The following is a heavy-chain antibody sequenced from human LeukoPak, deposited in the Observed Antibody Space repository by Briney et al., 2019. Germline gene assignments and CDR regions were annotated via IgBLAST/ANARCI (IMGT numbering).Heavy chain of an antibody. J-gene: IGHJ4*02. V-gene: IGHV3-48*01. D-gene: IGHD3-3*01. CDR2: ISSSSSTI. CDR3: ARDGWDYDFWSGYYGPDY. CDR1: GFTFSSYS. Sequence: PGGSLRLSCAASGFTFSSYSMNWVRQAPGKGLEWVSYISSSSSTIYYANSVKGRFTISRDNAKNSLYLQMNSLRAEDTAVYYCARDGWDYDFWSGYYGPDYWGQGTLVTVSS.